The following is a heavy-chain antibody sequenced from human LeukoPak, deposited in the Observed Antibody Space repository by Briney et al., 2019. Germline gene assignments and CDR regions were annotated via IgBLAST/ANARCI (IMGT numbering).Heavy chain of an antibody. D-gene: IGHD7-27*01. CDR3: AKDGGLWVSAHWGDS. V-gene: IGHV3-7*03. Sequence: GGSLRLSCAASGFTFSSYWMTWVRQAPGKGLEWVAHVKPNGSEKSYVDSVKGRFTISRGNAQNSLYLQMNSLRAEDTAVYYCAKDGGLWVSAHWGDSWGRGTLVTVSS. CDR2: VKPNGSEK. CDR1: GFTFSSYW. J-gene: IGHJ4*02.